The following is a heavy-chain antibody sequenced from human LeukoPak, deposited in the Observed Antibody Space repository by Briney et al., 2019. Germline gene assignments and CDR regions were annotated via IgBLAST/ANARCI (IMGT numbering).Heavy chain of an antibody. CDR1: GFTVSSNY. CDR3: AREERSSWYYWFDP. D-gene: IGHD6-13*01. CDR2: IYSGGST. J-gene: IGHJ5*02. V-gene: IGHV3-53*01. Sequence: GGSLRLSCAASGFTVSSNYMSWVRQAPGKGLEWVSVIYSGGSTYYADSVKGRFTISRGNSKNTLYLQMNSLRAEDTAVYYCAREERSSWYYWFDPWGQGTLVTVSS.